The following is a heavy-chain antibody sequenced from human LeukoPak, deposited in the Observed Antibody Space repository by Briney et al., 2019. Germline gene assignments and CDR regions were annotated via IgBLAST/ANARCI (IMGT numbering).Heavy chain of an antibody. J-gene: IGHJ4*02. CDR1: VFTFSSYA. CDR3: AKDEMATIPYYFDY. V-gene: IGHV3-23*01. Sequence: GGSLRLSCAASVFTFSSYAMSWVRHAPGKGLEWVSAISGSGGSTYYADSVKGRFTISRDNSKNTLYLQMNSLRAEDTAVYYCAKDEMATIPYYFDYWGQGTLVTVSS. D-gene: IGHD5-24*01. CDR2: ISGSGGST.